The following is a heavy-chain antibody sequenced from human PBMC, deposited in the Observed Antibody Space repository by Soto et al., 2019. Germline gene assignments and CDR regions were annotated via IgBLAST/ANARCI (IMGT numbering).Heavy chain of an antibody. J-gene: IGHJ5*02. CDR1: GGSISSGIYS. V-gene: IGHV4-30-2*01. CDR3: ARDRGDDSGSYTYNWFDP. CDR2: IYHSGST. D-gene: IGHD3-10*01. Sequence: QLQLQESGSGLVKPSQTLSLTCAVSGGSISSGIYSWSWIRQPPGKGLELIGYIYHSGSTYYKPSLKSRVTISIDRSKNQFSLKLNSVTAADTAVYYCARDRGDDSGSYTYNWFDPWGQGTLVTVSS.